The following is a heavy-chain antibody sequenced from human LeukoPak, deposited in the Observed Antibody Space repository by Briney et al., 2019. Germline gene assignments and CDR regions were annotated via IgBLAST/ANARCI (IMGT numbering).Heavy chain of an antibody. CDR3: AKDLRQIVSSDYGLGGDAFDI. V-gene: IGHV3-30*02. D-gene: IGHD4-17*01. J-gene: IGHJ3*02. CDR2: IRYDGSNK. Sequence: GGSLRLSCAASGFTFSSYGMHWVRQAPGKGLEWVAFIRYDGSNKYYADSVKGRFTISRDNSKNTLYLQMNSLRAEDTAVYYCAKDLRQIVSSDYGLGGDAFDIWGQGTMVTVSS. CDR1: GFTFSSYG.